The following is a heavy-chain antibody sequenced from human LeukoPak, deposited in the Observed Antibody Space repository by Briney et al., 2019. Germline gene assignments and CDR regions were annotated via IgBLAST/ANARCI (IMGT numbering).Heavy chain of an antibody. CDR2: MNPNSGNT. CDR1: GYTFTGYD. J-gene: IGHJ3*02. Sequence: ASVKVSCKASGYTFTGYDINWVRQATGQGLEWMGWMNPNSGNTGYAQKFQGRVTMTRNTSISTAYMELSSLRSEDTAVYYCARGGIAVAGYAFDIWGQGTMVTVSS. D-gene: IGHD6-19*01. V-gene: IGHV1-8*01. CDR3: ARGGIAVAGYAFDI.